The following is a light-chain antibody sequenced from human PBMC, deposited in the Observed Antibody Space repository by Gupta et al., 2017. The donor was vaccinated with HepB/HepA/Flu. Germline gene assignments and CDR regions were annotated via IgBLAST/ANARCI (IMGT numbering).Light chain of an antibody. CDR2: GAS. CDR3: QQYKNGHWT. Sequence: EIVMTQSPATLSVSPGERATLSCRASQSVSSNLAWYQQKPGQAPRLLIYGASTRATGIPARFSGSGSGTXFTLTIXSLQSEDFAVYYCQQYKNGHWTFGXGTKVEIK. V-gene: IGKV3-15*01. J-gene: IGKJ1*01. CDR1: QSVSSN.